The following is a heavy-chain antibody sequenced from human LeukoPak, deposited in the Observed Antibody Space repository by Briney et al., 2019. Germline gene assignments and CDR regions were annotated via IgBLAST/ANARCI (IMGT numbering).Heavy chain of an antibody. Sequence: ASVKVSCKASGYTFTSYYMHWVRQAPGQGLEWMGIINSSGGSTSYAQKFQGRVTMTRDTSTSTVYMELSSLRSEDTAVYYCARDRPIMMRAVVLYFDYWGQGTLVTVSS. V-gene: IGHV1-46*01. CDR3: ARDRPIMMRAVVLYFDY. CDR1: GYTFTSYY. D-gene: IGHD3-16*01. J-gene: IGHJ4*02. CDR2: INSSGGST.